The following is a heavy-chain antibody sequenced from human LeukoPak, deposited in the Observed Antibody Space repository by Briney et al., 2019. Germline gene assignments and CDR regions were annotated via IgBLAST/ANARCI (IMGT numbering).Heavy chain of an antibody. Sequence: SETLSLTCAVYGGSFSGYYWSWIRQPPGKGLEWIGEINHSGSTNYNPSLKSRVTISVDTSKNQFSLKLSSVTAADTAVYYCARLRPDYDILTGYYRTQYYFDYWGQGTLVTVSS. CDR1: GGSFSGYY. CDR2: INHSGST. V-gene: IGHV4-34*01. CDR3: ARLRPDYDILTGYYRTQYYFDY. J-gene: IGHJ4*02. D-gene: IGHD3-9*01.